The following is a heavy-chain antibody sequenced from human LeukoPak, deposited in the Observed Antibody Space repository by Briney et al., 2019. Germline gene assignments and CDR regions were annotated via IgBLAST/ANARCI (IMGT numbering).Heavy chain of an antibody. J-gene: IGHJ6*02. CDR3: ARSIGLTGGGVDV. D-gene: IGHD3-9*01. Sequence: GGSLRLSCAASGFTFSDYNMNWVRQAPGKGLEWVSYITDSGNTIHYADSVKGRFTVSRDNAKNSLYLQMNSLRAEDTAVYYCARSIGLTGGGVDVWGQGTTVTVSS. CDR2: ITDSGNTI. V-gene: IGHV3-11*01. CDR1: GFTFSDYN.